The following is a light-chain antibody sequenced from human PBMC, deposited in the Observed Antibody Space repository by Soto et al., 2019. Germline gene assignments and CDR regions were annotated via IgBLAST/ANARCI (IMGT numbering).Light chain of an antibody. CDR3: QQYNNWWT. CDR2: AAS. CDR1: QRVNRN. J-gene: IGKJ1*01. V-gene: IGKV3-15*01. Sequence: EIVMTQSPATLSVSPGERATLSCRASQRVNRNLAWYQQKPGQAPRLLISAASTRATGIPARFSGSGSETEFTLTISSLQSEDFAVYYCQQYNNWWTFGQGTKVEMK.